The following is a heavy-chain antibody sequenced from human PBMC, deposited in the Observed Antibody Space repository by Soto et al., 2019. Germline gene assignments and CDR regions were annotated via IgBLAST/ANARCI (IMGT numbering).Heavy chain of an antibody. Sequence: PVGSLRLSCAASGFTFSSYAMSWVRQAPGKGLEWVSAISGSGGSTYYADSVKGRFTISRDNSKNTLYLQMNSLRAEDTAVYYCAKAVYYYDSSGYYRWGQGTLVTVSS. D-gene: IGHD3-22*01. CDR3: AKAVYYYDSSGYYR. CDR1: GFTFSSYA. J-gene: IGHJ5*02. CDR2: ISGSGGST. V-gene: IGHV3-23*01.